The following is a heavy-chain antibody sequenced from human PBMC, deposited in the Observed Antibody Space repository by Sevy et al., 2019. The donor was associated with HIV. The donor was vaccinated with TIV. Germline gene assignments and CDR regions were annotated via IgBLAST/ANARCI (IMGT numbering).Heavy chain of an antibody. CDR1: GGSISSGGYS. CDR2: IYHSGST. CDR3: ARHDYGDYNAFDI. V-gene: IGHV4-30-2*01. Sequence: SETLSLTCAVSGGSISSGGYSWSWIRQPPGKGLEWIGYIYHSGSTYYNPSLKSRVTISVDSSKNQFSLKLSSVTAADTAVYYCARHDYGDYNAFDIWGQGTMVTVS. J-gene: IGHJ3*02. D-gene: IGHD4-17*01.